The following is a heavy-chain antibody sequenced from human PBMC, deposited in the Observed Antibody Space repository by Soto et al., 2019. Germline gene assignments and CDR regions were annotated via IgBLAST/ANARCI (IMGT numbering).Heavy chain of an antibody. V-gene: IGHV3-30*18. CDR2: ISYDESNK. CDR1: GFNFSDYG. Sequence: QEQLVESGGGVVQPGRSLRLSCAASGFNFSDYGMHWVRQAPGKGLEWVAVISYDESNKYSADSVKGRFTISRDNSKNTLYLQMNSLGAEDTAVYYCAKDVTRTGQYYYGMDVWGQGITFTVSS. J-gene: IGHJ6*02. D-gene: IGHD3-10*01. CDR3: AKDVTRTGQYYYGMDV.